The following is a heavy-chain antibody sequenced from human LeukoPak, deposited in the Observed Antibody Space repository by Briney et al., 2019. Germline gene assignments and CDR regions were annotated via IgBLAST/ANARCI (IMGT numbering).Heavy chain of an antibody. V-gene: IGHV3-23*01. CDR3: ARDRYFYDSAGAYYFDY. D-gene: IGHD3-22*01. Sequence: GGSLRLSCAASGFTFSTYAMTWVRQAPGKGLEWVSGISASGGSTYYADSVKGRFTISRDNSKNSLYLQLNSLRAEDTAAYFCARDRYFYDSAGAYYFDYWGQGTLVTVSS. CDR2: ISASGGST. CDR1: GFTFSTYA. J-gene: IGHJ4*02.